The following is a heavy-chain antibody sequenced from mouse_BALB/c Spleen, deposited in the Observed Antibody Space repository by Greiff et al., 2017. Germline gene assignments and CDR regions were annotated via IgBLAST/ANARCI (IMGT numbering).Heavy chain of an antibody. CDR1: GFTFSSYT. V-gene: IGHV5-12-2*01. Sequence: EVMLVESGGGLVQPGGSLKLSCAASGFTFSSYTMSWVRQTPEKRLEWVAYISNGGGSTYYPDTVKGRFTISRDNAKNTLYLQMSSLKSEDTAMYYCARYGYYFDYWGQGTTLTVSS. CDR2: ISNGGGST. CDR3: ARYGYYFDY. J-gene: IGHJ2*01. D-gene: IGHD2-10*02.